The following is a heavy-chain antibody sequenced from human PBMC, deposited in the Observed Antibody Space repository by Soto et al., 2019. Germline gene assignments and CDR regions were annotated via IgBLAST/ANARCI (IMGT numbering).Heavy chain of an antibody. Sequence: KTSETLSLTCIVSGGSITSYHWSWIRQFPGKGLEWIAYTSYTGSTNYNPSLKSRVTISVDTSKNQFSLKLSSVTAADTAVYYCASSAPYCSGGSCSSPKRSWWYFDLWGRGTLVTVSS. CDR2: TSYTGST. J-gene: IGHJ2*01. CDR3: ASSAPYCSGGSCSSPKRSWWYFDL. D-gene: IGHD2-15*01. CDR1: GGSITSYH. V-gene: IGHV4-59*01.